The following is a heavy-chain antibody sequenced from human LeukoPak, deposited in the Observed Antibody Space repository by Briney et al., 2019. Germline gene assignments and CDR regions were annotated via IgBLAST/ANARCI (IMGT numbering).Heavy chain of an antibody. CDR2: IYYSGST. D-gene: IGHD3-10*01. Sequence: SETLSLTCTVSGGSISSYYWSWIRQPPGKGLEWIGYIYYSGSTNYNPSLKSRVTISVDTSKNQFSLKLSSVTAADTAVYYCARGLRDYYGSGSYYFGFDYWGQGTLATVSS. J-gene: IGHJ4*02. CDR3: ARGLRDYYGSGSYYFGFDY. V-gene: IGHV4-59*01. CDR1: GGSISSYY.